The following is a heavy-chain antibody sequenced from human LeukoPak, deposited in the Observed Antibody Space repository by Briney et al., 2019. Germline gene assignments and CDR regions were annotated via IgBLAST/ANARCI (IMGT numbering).Heavy chain of an antibody. D-gene: IGHD2-15*01. CDR3: AKGVGGYCSGGSCYYRYHYLDV. V-gene: IGHV3-30*18. CDR2: ISYDGSNK. Sequence: GGSLRLSCAASGFTFSSYGMHWVRQAPGKGLEWVAVISYDGSNKYYADSVKGRFTISRDNSKNTLYLQMNSLRAEDTAVYYCAKGVGGYCSGGSCYYRYHYLDVWGKGTTGTISS. J-gene: IGHJ6*03. CDR1: GFTFSSYG.